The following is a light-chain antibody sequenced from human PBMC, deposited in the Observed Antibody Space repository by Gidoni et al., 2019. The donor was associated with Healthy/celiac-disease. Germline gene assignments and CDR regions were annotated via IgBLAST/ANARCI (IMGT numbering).Light chain of an antibody. CDR1: QSISSY. V-gene: IGKV1-39*01. CDR3: QQSDSTPWT. CDR2: AAS. J-gene: IGKJ1*01. Sequence: IPITQFPSSLSASVGDRVTITCPASQSISSYLNWYQQKPGKAPKLLIYAASSFQRGVPSRFSGSGSGTDFTLTISSLQPEDIATYYCQQSDSTPWTFGQGTKVEIK.